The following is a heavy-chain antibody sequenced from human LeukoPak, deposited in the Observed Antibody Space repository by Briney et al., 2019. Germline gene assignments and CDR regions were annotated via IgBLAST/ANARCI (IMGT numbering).Heavy chain of an antibody. D-gene: IGHD3-22*01. V-gene: IGHV1-69*13. Sequence: SVKVSCKASGYTFTSYAISWVRQAPGQGLEWMGGIIPIFGTATYAQKFQGRVTITADESTSTAYMELSSLRSEDTAVYYCARERINYYDSSGYVDAFDIWGQGTMVTVSS. CDR3: ARERINYYDSSGYVDAFDI. J-gene: IGHJ3*02. CDR2: IIPIFGTA. CDR1: GYTFTSYA.